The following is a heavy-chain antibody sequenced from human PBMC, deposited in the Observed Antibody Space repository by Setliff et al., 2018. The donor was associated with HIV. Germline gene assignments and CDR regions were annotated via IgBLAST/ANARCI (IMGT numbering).Heavy chain of an antibody. CDR2: IHTSGST. D-gene: IGHD3-10*01. J-gene: IGHJ4*02. CDR3: ARVGYHGSGRYSFDY. V-gene: IGHV4-61*09. Sequence: SETLSLTCTVSGGSISSGSYYWSWIRQPAGKGLEWIGHIHTSGSTKYNPSLKSRVTISADTSKNQFSLNLSSVTAAATAVYYCARVGYHGSGRYSFDYWGQGTLVTVSS. CDR1: GGSISSGSYY.